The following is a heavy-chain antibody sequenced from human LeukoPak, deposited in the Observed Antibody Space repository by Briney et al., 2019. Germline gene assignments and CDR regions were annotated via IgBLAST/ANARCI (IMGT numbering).Heavy chain of an antibody. CDR1: GGSFSGYY. Sequence: SETLSLTCAVYGGSFSGYYWSWIRQPPGKGLEWIGEINHSGGTNYNPSLKSRVTISVDTSKNQFSLKLSSVTAADTAVYYCARKTYYDFWSGYYSYYYGMDVWGQGTTVTVSS. CDR3: ARKTYYDFWSGYYSYYYGMDV. D-gene: IGHD3-3*01. J-gene: IGHJ6*02. CDR2: INHSGGT. V-gene: IGHV4-34*01.